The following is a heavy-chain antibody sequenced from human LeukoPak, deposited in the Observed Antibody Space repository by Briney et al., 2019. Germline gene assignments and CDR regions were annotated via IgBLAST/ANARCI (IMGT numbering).Heavy chain of an antibody. Sequence: ASVKVSCKASGYTFTSYAMNWVRQAPGQGLEWMGWINTNTGNPTYAQGFTGRFVFSLDTSVSTAYLQISSLKAEDTAVYYCARVPTVAGTFGYFDYWGQGTLVTVSS. V-gene: IGHV7-4-1*02. CDR3: ARVPTVAGTFGYFDY. D-gene: IGHD6-19*01. CDR1: GYTFTSYA. CDR2: INTNTGNP. J-gene: IGHJ4*02.